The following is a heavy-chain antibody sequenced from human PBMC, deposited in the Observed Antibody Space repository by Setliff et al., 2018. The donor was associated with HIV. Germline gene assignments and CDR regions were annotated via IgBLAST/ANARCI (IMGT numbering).Heavy chain of an antibody. J-gene: IGHJ5*02. D-gene: IGHD5-12*01. Sequence: SETLSLTCTVSGVSITNGTFYWNWIRQPAGKGLEWIGRIAKTGSTNYNPSLKCRLTISMDTSKNQFSLKLNSVTAADTAVYYCARDFKRYNSPCRFGPWGPGTLVTVSS. CDR2: IAKTGST. CDR3: ARDFKRYNSPCRFGP. CDR1: GVSITNGTFY. V-gene: IGHV4-61*02.